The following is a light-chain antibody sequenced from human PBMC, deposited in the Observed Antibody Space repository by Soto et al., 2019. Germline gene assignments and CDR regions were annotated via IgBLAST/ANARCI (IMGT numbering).Light chain of an antibody. J-gene: IGKJ1*01. Sequence: EIVLTQSPATLSLSPGERATLSCRASQSVSSSYLAWYQQKPGQAPRLLVYGASTRATGVPARFTGSGSGIEFSLTISSLLSEDSAFYYCQQYFNWPLTWTFGPGTKV. CDR3: QQYFNWPLTWT. CDR2: GAS. CDR1: QSVSSSY. V-gene: IGKV3-15*01.